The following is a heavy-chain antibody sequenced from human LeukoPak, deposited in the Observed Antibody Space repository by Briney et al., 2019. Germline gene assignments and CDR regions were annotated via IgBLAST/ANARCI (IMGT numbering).Heavy chain of an antibody. CDR2: MTSSGSYK. Sequence: PGRSLRLSCATSGFTFNKHSMNWVRQAPGKGLGWVSSMTSSGSYKYYADSVKGRFSVSRDNAENSLFLQMNSLRAEDTAIYYCARCRGDYVWGTEGAMDVWGQGTTVTVSS. D-gene: IGHD3-16*01. CDR1: GFTFNKHS. V-gene: IGHV3-21*01. CDR3: ARCRGDYVWGTEGAMDV. J-gene: IGHJ6*02.